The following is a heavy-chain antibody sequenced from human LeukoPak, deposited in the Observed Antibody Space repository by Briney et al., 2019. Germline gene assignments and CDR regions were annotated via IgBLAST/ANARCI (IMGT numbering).Heavy chain of an antibody. CDR3: ARTVGTSCPDY. V-gene: IGHV3-33*01. D-gene: IGHD2-2*01. Sequence: PGRSLRLSCAASGFTFRSYGMHWVRQAPGKGLEWVAVIWYDGSNKYYADSVKGRFTISRDNSKNTLYLQMNSLRAEDTAVYYCARTVGTSCPDYWGQGTLVTVSS. CDR2: IWYDGSNK. CDR1: GFTFRSYG. J-gene: IGHJ4*02.